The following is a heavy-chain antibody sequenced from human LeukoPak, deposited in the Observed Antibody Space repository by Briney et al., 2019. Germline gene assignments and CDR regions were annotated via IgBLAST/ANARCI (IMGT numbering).Heavy chain of an antibody. CDR3: ARDSPDNWNDDF. V-gene: IGHV1-46*01. J-gene: IGHJ4*02. CDR2: INPVGGGT. Sequence: ASVKVSCKASGGTFSIYAVGWVRQAPGQGLEWMGIINPVGGGTTYAQKFQGRVTMTRDTSTTTVYLEMSSLTSEDTAVYYCARDSPDNWNDDFWGQGTLVTVSS. CDR1: GGTFSIYA. D-gene: IGHD1-1*01.